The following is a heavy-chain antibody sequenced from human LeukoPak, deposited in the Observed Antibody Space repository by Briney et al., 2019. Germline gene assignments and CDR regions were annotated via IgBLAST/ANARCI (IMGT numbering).Heavy chain of an antibody. CDR2: IFYIGTT. J-gene: IGHJ5*02. CDR3: ARTPYNWSDGTSPFDQ. V-gene: IGHV4-59*08. Sequence: SETLSLTCSVSGASMSGYYWSWIRQPPGKGLEYIGNIFYIGTTNYNPSLKSRVTISLDMSKNEFSLTLSSVTAADTAVYYCARTPYNWSDGTSPFDQWGLGTQVIVSS. CDR1: GASMSGYY. D-gene: IGHD1-1*01.